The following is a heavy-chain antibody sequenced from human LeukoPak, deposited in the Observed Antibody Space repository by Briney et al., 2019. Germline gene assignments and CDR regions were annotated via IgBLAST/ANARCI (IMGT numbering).Heavy chain of an antibody. V-gene: IGHV4-4*07. Sequence: PSETLSLTCTVSGGSISSYYWSWIRQPAGKGLEWIGRIYSSGSTNYNPSLKSRVTMSVATSKNQFSLKLSSVTAADTAVYYCARHKSWWELHAFDIWGQGTLVTVSS. CDR1: GGSISSYY. J-gene: IGHJ3*02. CDR3: ARHKSWWELHAFDI. D-gene: IGHD4-23*01. CDR2: IYSSGST.